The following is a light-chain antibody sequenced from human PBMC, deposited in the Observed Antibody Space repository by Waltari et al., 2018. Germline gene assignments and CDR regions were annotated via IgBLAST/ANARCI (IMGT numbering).Light chain of an antibody. CDR1: NSNIGRNV. Sequence: QSVLTQPPSASGTPGQRVTISCSGSNSNIGRNVVNWYQQVPGTAPKVLIYSNNQRPSGVPDRFSGSKSGPSASLAISGLQSEDEADYYCAAWDDSMNGHVVYGGGTKLTVL. CDR3: AAWDDSMNGHVV. J-gene: IGLJ2*01. V-gene: IGLV1-44*01. CDR2: SNN.